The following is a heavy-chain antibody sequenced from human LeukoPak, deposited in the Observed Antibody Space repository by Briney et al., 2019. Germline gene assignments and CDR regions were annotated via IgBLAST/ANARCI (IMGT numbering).Heavy chain of an antibody. D-gene: IGHD3-22*01. V-gene: IGHV3-23*01. CDR1: GFTFSSYA. J-gene: IGHJ4*02. CDR3: AKSRDSSGYLGLSAY. Sequence: GGSLRLSCVVSGFTFSSYAMSWVRQAPGKGLEWVSAISGSGVTTYYADSVKGRFTISRDNSKNTLYLQMNSLRAEDTAVYHCAKSRDSSGYLGLSAYWGQGTLVTVSS. CDR2: ISGSGVTT.